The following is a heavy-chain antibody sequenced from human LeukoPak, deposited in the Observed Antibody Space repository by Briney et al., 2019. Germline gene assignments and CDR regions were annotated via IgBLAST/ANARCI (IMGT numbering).Heavy chain of an antibody. Sequence: GESLQISCQGSGFSFTTYWIGWVRPMPGKGLEWMGIIYPGDSETRYSPSFQGKVTISADKSISTAYLQWSSLKASDTAMYYCVRSRGYSYGYSYYFDYWGQGTLVTVSP. V-gene: IGHV5-51*01. CDR2: IYPGDSET. CDR3: VRSRGYSYGYSYYFDY. CDR1: GFSFTTYW. D-gene: IGHD5-18*01. J-gene: IGHJ4*02.